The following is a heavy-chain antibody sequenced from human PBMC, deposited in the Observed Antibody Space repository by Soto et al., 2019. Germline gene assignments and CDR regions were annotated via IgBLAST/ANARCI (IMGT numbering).Heavy chain of an antibody. J-gene: IGHJ6*02. CDR2: IIPILGIA. Sequence: QVQLVQSGAEVKKPGSSVKVSCKASGGTFSSYTISWVRQAPGQGLEWMGRIIPILGIANYAQKFQGRVTSTADKSTSTASMEQSSRRAEDTPVYYCAREGGYCSSTSCRFDYGMHVWGQGTTVTVSS. V-gene: IGHV1-69*08. CDR1: GGTFSSYT. CDR3: AREGGYCSSTSCRFDYGMHV. D-gene: IGHD2-2*01.